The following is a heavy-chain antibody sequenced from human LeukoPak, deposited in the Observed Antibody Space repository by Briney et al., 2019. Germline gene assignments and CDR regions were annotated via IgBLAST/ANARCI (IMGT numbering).Heavy chain of an antibody. Sequence: ASVKVSCKASGGTFSSYAISWVRQAPGQGLEWMGGIIPIFGTANYAQKFQGRVTITTDESTSTAYMELSSLRSEDTAVYYCASEVVLDSSSEYYFDYWGQGTLVTVSS. CDR2: IIPIFGTA. V-gene: IGHV1-69*05. D-gene: IGHD6-6*01. J-gene: IGHJ4*02. CDR3: ASEVVLDSSSEYYFDY. CDR1: GGTFSSYA.